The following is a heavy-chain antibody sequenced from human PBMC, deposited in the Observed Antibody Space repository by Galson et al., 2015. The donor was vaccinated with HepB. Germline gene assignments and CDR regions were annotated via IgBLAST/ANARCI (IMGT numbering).Heavy chain of an antibody. Sequence: SLRLSCAASGFTLSNYDMHWVRQAPGKGLEWVAVISYDGSEKYNADSVKGRFTVSRDSSKKTVYLQLYRLRPEDTAVYYCARGGFYFGSGSYSAFDSWGQGTLVTVSS. V-gene: IGHV3-30*04. J-gene: IGHJ5*01. CDR3: ARGGFYFGSGSYSAFDS. CDR1: GFTLSNYD. D-gene: IGHD3-10*01. CDR2: ISYDGSEK.